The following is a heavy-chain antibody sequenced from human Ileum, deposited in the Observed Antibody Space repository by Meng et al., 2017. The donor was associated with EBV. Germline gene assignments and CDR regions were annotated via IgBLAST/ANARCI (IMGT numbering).Heavy chain of an antibody. D-gene: IGHD5-24*01. CDR1: GFSLSTSGLG. V-gene: IGHV2-5*02. CDR2: IYWDDDK. J-gene: IGHJ4*02. CDR3: AHSDPLEMATCFDY. Sequence: QMPWTESGPTLVQPTQTPTLTCTFSGFSLSTSGLGVGWIRQPPGKALELLALIYWDDDKRYSPSLKSRLTITKDTSKNQVVLTMTNMDPVDTATYYCAHSDPLEMATCFDYWGQGTLVTVSS.